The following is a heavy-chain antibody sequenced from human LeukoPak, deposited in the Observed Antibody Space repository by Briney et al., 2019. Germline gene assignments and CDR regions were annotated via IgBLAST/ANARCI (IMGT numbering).Heavy chain of an antibody. Sequence: ASVKVSCKASGYTFTGYYMHWVRQAPGQGLEWMGWMNPNSGNTGYAQKFQGRVTMTRNTSISTAYMELSSLRSEDTAVYYCARGPAEVDAFDIWGQGTMVTASS. CDR2: MNPNSGNT. V-gene: IGHV1-8*02. J-gene: IGHJ3*02. CDR3: ARGPAEVDAFDI. CDR1: GYTFTGYY.